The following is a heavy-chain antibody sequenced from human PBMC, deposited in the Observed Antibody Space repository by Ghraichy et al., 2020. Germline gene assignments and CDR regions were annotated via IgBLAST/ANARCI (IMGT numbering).Heavy chain of an antibody. J-gene: IGHJ6*03. V-gene: IGHV3-30*18. CDR2: ISYDGSNK. CDR3: AKDPGGSLTYYYYLHV. Sequence: LSLTCAVSGFTFSTYGMHWVRQPPGKGLEWVAVISYDGSNKYHADSVKGRFTISRDNSKNTLYLQMNSLRPEDTAVYYCAKDPGGSLTYYYYLHVWGKGTTVTVSS. CDR1: GFTFSTYG. D-gene: IGHD4/OR15-4a*01.